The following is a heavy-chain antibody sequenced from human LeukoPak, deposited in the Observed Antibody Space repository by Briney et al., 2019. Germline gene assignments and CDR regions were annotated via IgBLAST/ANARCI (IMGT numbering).Heavy chain of an antibody. CDR1: VGSISSYY. J-gene: IGHJ4*02. CDR2: IYYTGST. Sequence: PSETLSLTCTVSVGSISSYYWSWISQPPGQGLKWMGDIYYTGSTNSNPSPNRRVTISARTSKNHFTLKLSPVLAADTAVWYGARVTGYMIEYYFDYWGKGNLVTVSS. D-gene: IGHD3-22*01. CDR3: ARVTGYMIEYYFDY. V-gene: IGHV4-59*01.